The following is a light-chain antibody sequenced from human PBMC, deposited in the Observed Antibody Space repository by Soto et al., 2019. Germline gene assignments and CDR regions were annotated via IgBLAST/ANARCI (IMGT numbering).Light chain of an antibody. V-gene: IGKV3-11*01. CDR1: QSVSSY. CDR2: DVS. CDR3: QKRSNWPIT. Sequence: EIVLTQSPATLSLSPGERATLSCRASQSVSSYLAWYQQKPGQTPRLLMYDVSNRATGIPARFSGSGSGTDFTLTISSMEPEDFAVYYCQKRSNWPITFGQGTRLEIK. J-gene: IGKJ5*01.